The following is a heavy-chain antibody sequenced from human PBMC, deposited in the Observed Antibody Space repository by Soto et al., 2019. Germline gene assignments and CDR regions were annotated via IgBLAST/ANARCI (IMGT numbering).Heavy chain of an antibody. Sequence: GGSLRLSCAASGFTFSSYAMHWARQAPGKGLEWVAVISYDGSNKYYADSVKGRFTISRDNSKNTLYLQMNSLRAEDTAVYYCAREGFGVVTNDAFDIWGQGTMVTVSS. CDR3: AREGFGVVTNDAFDI. CDR2: ISYDGSNK. J-gene: IGHJ3*02. CDR1: GFTFSSYA. V-gene: IGHV3-30-3*01. D-gene: IGHD3-3*01.